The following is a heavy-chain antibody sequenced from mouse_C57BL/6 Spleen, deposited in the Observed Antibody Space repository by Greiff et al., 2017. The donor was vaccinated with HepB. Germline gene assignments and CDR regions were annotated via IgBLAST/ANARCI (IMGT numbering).Heavy chain of an antibody. CDR1: GYTFTSYW. V-gene: IGHV1-69*01. CDR3: ARGFTTVVATDAMDY. Sequence: QVQLQQPGAELVMPGASVKLSCKASGYTFTSYWMHWVKQRPGQGLEWIGEIDPSDSYTNYNQKFKGKSTLTVDKSSSTAYMQLSSLTSADSAVYYCARGFTTVVATDAMDYWGQGTSVTVSS. J-gene: IGHJ4*01. CDR2: IDPSDSYT. D-gene: IGHD1-1*01.